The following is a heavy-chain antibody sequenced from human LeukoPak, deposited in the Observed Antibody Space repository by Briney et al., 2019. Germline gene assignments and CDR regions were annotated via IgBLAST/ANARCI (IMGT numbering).Heavy chain of an antibody. Sequence: PGGSLRLSCAASGFTFSSYAMSWVRQAPGKGLEWVSAISGSGGSTYYADSVKGRFTISRDNSKNTLYLQMNSLRAEDTAVYYCAKAISAYGDYNYFDYWGQGTLVTVSS. CDR3: AKAISAYGDYNYFDY. J-gene: IGHJ4*02. V-gene: IGHV3-23*01. CDR2: ISGSGGST. CDR1: GFTFSSYA. D-gene: IGHD4-17*01.